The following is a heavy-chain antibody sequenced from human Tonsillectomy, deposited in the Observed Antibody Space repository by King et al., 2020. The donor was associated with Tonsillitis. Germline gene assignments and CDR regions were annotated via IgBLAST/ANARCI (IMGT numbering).Heavy chain of an antibody. CDR2: ISASGGNT. J-gene: IGHJ4*02. D-gene: IGHD6-19*01. Sequence: DVQLVESGGGLIQPGGSLRLSCAASEFTFDSYAISWVRQAPGEGLEWVSAISASGGNTHYADSVKGRFTLSRDNSKNTLYLQMNSLRAEDTAVYYCAKVRRYSSGWGFDYWGQGTLVTVSS. CDR1: EFTFDSYA. CDR3: AKVRRYSSGWGFDY. V-gene: IGHV3-23*04.